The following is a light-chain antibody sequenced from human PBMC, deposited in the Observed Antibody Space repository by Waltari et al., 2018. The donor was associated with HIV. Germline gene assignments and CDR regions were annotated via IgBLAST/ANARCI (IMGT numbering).Light chain of an antibody. V-gene: IGKV1-39*01. CDR1: QSITED. J-gene: IGKJ3*01. CDR2: SAT. Sequence: DSQLTQSPSALSASIGDRVAITCRASQSITEDLKCYQQRPGKAQKLLVYSATRFQSGGPSMFSGSGSQTDFTLTIDSLQPEDVATYFCQQSYSTLFTFGPGTKVELK. CDR3: QQSYSTLFT.